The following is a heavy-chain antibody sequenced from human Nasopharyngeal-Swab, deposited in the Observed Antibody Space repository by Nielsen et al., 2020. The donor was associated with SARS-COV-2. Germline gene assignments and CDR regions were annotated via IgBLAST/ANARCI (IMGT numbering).Heavy chain of an antibody. D-gene: IGHD5-12*01. CDR2: ISWNSGSI. CDR3: ATLGGYSGYDSEYGMDV. V-gene: IGHV3-9*01. CDR1: GFTFDDYA. Sequence: SLKISCAASGFTFDDYAMHWVRQAPGKGLEWVSGISWNSGSIGYADSVKGRFTISRDNAKNSLYLQMNSLRAEDTALYYCATLGGYSGYDSEYGMDVWGQGTTVPSP. J-gene: IGHJ6*02.